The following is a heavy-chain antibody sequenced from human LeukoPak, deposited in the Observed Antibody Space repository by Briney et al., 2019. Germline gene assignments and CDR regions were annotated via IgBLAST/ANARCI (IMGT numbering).Heavy chain of an antibody. CDR3: ARRSYYYDSSGYYYGGYFDY. CDR2: IYYSGST. D-gene: IGHD3-22*01. CDR1: GGSISSSSYY. J-gene: IGHJ4*02. Sequence: SSETLSLTCTVSGGSISSSSYYWGWIRQPPGKGLEWIGSIYYSGSTYYNPSLKSRVTISVDTSKNQFSLKLSSVTAADTAVYYCARRSYYYDSSGYYYGGYFDYWGQGTLVTVSS. V-gene: IGHV4-39*01.